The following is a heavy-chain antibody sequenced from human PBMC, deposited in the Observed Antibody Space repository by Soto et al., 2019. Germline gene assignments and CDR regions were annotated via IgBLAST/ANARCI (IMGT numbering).Heavy chain of an antibody. Sequence: QVQLVQSGAEVKKPGSSVKVSCKASGGTFSSYAISWVRQAPGQGLEWMGGIIPIFGTANYAQKFQGRVAITVDESTSTAYMELSSLRSEDTAVYYCARVRHSSGYYRFYFDYWGQGTLVTVSS. D-gene: IGHD3-22*01. CDR3: ARVRHSSGYYRFYFDY. J-gene: IGHJ4*02. V-gene: IGHV1-69*01. CDR2: IIPIFGTA. CDR1: GGTFSSYA.